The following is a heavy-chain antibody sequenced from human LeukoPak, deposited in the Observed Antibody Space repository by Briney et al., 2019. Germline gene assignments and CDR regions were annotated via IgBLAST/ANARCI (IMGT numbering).Heavy chain of an antibody. Sequence: SETLSLTCAVYGGSFSDYYWSWIRQPPGKGLEWIGEINPSGSTNYSPSLKSRVTISVGTSKNQFSLKLSSVAAADTAVYFCARVGYSYVINDWSRTGLGAYPTKYYYHMDVWDKGTTVTVSS. D-gene: IGHD5-18*01. J-gene: IGHJ6*03. V-gene: IGHV4-34*01. CDR2: INPSGST. CDR3: ARVGYSYVINDWSRTGLGAYPTKYYYHMDV. CDR1: GGSFSDYY.